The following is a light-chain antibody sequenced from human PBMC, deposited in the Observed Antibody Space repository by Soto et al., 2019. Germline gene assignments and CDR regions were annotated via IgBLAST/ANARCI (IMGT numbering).Light chain of an antibody. Sequence: EVVLTQSPATLSLSPGEGATLSCRASQSIGNYLAWYQQKPGQAPRLLIYATSNRATGIPARFSGSGSGTDFTLTINSLQPEDFATYFCQQSFSSYTFGQGTKVDIK. V-gene: IGKV3-11*01. J-gene: IGKJ2*01. CDR2: ATS. CDR1: QSIGNY. CDR3: QQSFSSYT.